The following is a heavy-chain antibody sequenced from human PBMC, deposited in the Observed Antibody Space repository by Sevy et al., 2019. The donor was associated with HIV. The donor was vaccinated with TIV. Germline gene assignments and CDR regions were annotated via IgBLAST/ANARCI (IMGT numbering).Heavy chain of an antibody. CDR1: GFSYSSYG. Sequence: GGFLRLCCAASGFSYSSYGMHWVRQAPGKGLAWVAYIQYDGSNKDYADSVKGRFTMSRDNSKNTLDLQMNSLRVEDTAVYYCVKDGGGEGGDHWGQGTLVTVSS. CDR3: VKDGGGEGGDH. V-gene: IGHV3-30*02. CDR2: IQYDGSNK. J-gene: IGHJ4*02. D-gene: IGHD2-21*01.